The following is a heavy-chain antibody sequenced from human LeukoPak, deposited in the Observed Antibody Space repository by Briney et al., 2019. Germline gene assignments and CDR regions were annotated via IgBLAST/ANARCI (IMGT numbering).Heavy chain of an antibody. CDR1: GFTFSNYA. Sequence: PGGSLRLSCAASGFTFSNYAMSWVRQAPGKGLEWVSGIGGSGSSTYYADSVKGRFTISRDNSKNTLYLQMNSLRAEDTAVYYCAKGLTGYYFDYWGQGTLVTVSS. D-gene: IGHD3-9*01. CDR3: AKGLTGYYFDY. J-gene: IGHJ4*02. V-gene: IGHV3-23*01. CDR2: IGGSGSST.